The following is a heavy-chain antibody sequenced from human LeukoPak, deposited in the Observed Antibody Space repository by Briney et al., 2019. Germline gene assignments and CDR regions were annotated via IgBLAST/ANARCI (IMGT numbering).Heavy chain of an antibody. CDR1: GFTFSSYA. D-gene: IGHD3-10*01. V-gene: IGHV3-23*01. CDR3: AKGYGSGSYYNWFDP. Sequence: PRGSLRLSCAASGFTFSSYAMSWVRQAPGKGLEWVSAISGSGGSTYYADSVKGRFTISRDNSKNTLYLQMNSLRAEDTAVYYCAKGYGSGSYYNWFDPWGQGTLVTVSS. CDR2: ISGSGGST. J-gene: IGHJ5*02.